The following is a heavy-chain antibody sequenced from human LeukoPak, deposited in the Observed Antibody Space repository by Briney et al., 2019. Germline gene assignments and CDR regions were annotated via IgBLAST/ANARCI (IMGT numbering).Heavy chain of an antibody. V-gene: IGHV1-2*02. J-gene: IGHJ6*02. CDR1: GYTFTGYY. CDR2: INPNSGGT. D-gene: IGHD3-10*01. CDR3: ARTAILWFGELLYGETYYYYGMDV. Sequence: GASVKVSCKASGYTFTGYYMHWVRQAPGQGLEWMGWINPNSGGTNYAQKFQGRVTMTRNTSISTAYMELSSLRSEDTAVYYCARTAILWFGELLYGETYYYYGMDVWGQGTTVTVSS.